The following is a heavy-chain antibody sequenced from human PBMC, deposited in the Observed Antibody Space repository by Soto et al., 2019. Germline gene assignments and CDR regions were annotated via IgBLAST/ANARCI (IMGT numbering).Heavy chain of an antibody. CDR2: IKQDGSEK. Sequence: QPGGSLRLSCAASGFTFSNYWMSWVRQAPGKGLEWVANIKQDGSEKYYVDSVKGRFTISRDNAKNSLYLQMNSLRAEDTAVYYCARLGPYSSNWPPGYWGQGTLVTVSS. D-gene: IGHD6-13*01. CDR3: ARLGPYSSNWPPGY. CDR1: GFTFSNYW. J-gene: IGHJ4*02. V-gene: IGHV3-7*01.